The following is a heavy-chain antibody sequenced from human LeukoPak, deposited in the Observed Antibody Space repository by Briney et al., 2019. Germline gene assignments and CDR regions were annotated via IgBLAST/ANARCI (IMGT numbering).Heavy chain of an antibody. CDR1: GFTFSSYA. Sequence: GGSLRLSCAASGFTFSSYAMHWVRQAPGKGLEWVAVISYDGSNKYYADSVEGRFTISRDNSKNTLYLQMNGLRAEDTAVYYCARSPALEDFGVVIIEDGMDVWGQGTTVTVSS. CDR3: ARSPALEDFGVVIIEDGMDV. CDR2: ISYDGSNK. J-gene: IGHJ6*02. V-gene: IGHV3-30-3*01. D-gene: IGHD3-3*01.